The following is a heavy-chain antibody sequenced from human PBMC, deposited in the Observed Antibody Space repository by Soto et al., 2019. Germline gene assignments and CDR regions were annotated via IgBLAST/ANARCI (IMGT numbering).Heavy chain of an antibody. CDR3: ARVYGDYMAV. D-gene: IGHD4-17*01. J-gene: IGHJ6*03. Sequence: GGSLRLSCAASGFSFSSSRMSWVRQAPGKGLEWLSYISSSSNNIYNADSVKGRFTISRDNAKNSLYLQMNSLRAEDTAVYYCARVYGDYMAVWGKGTTVTVSS. CDR1: GFSFSSSR. CDR2: ISSSSNNI. V-gene: IGHV3-48*01.